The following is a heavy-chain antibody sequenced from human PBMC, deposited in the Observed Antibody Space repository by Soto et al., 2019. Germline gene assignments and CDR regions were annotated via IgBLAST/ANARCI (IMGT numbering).Heavy chain of an antibody. J-gene: IGHJ4*02. CDR1: GFTFSSSV. CDR2: ITGNPGST. V-gene: IGHV3-23*01. CDR3: AKTYYDFSSGYFFDS. D-gene: IGHD3-3*01. Sequence: EVQVLESGGGLVQTGGSLRLTCAASGFTFSSSVMSWVRQAPGKGLEWVSSITGNPGSTFYTDSVKGRFTISRDNSKKTLFLQMSSLRAADTAVYYCAKTYYDFSSGYFFDSWGQGALVTVSS.